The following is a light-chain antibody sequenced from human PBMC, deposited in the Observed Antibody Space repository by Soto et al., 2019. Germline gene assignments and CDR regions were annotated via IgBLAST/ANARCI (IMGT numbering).Light chain of an antibody. J-gene: IGKJ1*01. V-gene: IGKV1-5*03. Sequence: DIQLTHSPSTLSASIGDRVTITCRASQSIGSWLAWYQQRPGKAPNVLIYKASNIERGVPSSFSGSGSETEFTITISSLQPEDFATYYCQQYSTFPWTFGQGTKVEL. CDR2: KAS. CDR3: QQYSTFPWT. CDR1: QSIGSW.